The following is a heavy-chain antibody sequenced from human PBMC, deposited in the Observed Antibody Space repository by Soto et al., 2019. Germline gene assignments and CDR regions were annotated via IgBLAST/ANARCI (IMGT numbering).Heavy chain of an antibody. CDR1: GYTFTSYD. CDR2: MNPNSGNT. J-gene: IGHJ6*02. CDR3: ARWRLRAYYYYYYGMDV. Sequence: QVQLVQSGAEVKKPGASVKVSCKASGYTFTSYDINWVRQATGQGLEWMGWMNPNSGNTGYAQKFQGRVTMTRNTSISTAYMELSSLRSEDTAVYYCARWRLRAYYYYYYGMDVWGQVTTVTVSS. V-gene: IGHV1-8*01. D-gene: IGHD6-25*01.